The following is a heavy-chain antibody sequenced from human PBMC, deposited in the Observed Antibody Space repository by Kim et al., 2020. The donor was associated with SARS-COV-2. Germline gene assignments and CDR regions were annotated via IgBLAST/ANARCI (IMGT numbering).Heavy chain of an antibody. CDR3: ARERENLGNSFRYFDL. Sequence: GGSLRLSCAASGFTFSNYMIAWVRQSPVKGLQWVSAISGSGGDTYYIQSVRGRFTISRDNFENTLYLQMDSLGVEDTAMYYCARERENLGNSFRYFDLWG. CDR1: GFTFSNYM. J-gene: IGHJ2*01. D-gene: IGHD6-6*01. CDR2: ISGSGGDT. V-gene: IGHV3-23*01.